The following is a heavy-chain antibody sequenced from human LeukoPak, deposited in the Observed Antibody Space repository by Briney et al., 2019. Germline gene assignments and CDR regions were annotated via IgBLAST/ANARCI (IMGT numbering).Heavy chain of an antibody. V-gene: IGHV4-59*01. J-gene: IGHJ6*03. D-gene: IGHD6-6*01. CDR2: IYFSGST. CDR3: ARLRSSSSYYMDV. Sequence: SETLSLTCTVSGGSIRSYFWSWIRQPPGKGLEWIGHIYFSGSTNYNPSLKSRVTISLDTSKNQFSLKLSSVTAAGTAVYYCARLRSSSSYYMDVWGKGTTVTVSS. CDR1: GGSIRSYF.